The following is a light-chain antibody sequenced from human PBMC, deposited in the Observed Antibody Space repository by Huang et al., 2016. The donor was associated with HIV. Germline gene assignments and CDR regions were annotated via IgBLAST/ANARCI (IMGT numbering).Light chain of an antibody. CDR2: WAS. V-gene: IGKV4-1*01. CDR1: QSVLSSSNNKNS. CDR3: QQYCSTPWT. J-gene: IGKJ1*01. Sequence: DIVMTQSPDSLAVFLGERATINCKSIQSVLSSSNNKNSLAWSQQKPGQPPKLLIYWASTRESGVPDRFSGSGSGTDFTLTISSLQAEDVAVYYCQQYCSTPWTFGQGTKVEIK.